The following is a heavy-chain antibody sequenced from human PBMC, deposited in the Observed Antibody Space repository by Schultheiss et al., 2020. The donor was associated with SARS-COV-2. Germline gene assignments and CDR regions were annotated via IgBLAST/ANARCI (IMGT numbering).Heavy chain of an antibody. D-gene: IGHD6-19*01. Sequence: GGSLRLSCAASGFTFSSYAMSWVRQAPGKGLEWVSSISSNSVYLYYADSVRGRFSVTRDNSKNTLYLQMNSLRIEDTAVYYCARTGSGWYGGFDYWGQGTLVTVSS. V-gene: IGHV3-21*01. CDR2: ISSNSVYL. J-gene: IGHJ4*02. CDR1: GFTFSSYA. CDR3: ARTGSGWYGGFDY.